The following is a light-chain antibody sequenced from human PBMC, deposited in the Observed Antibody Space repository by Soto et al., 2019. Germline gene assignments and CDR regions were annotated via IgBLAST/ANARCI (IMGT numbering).Light chain of an antibody. CDR3: QQRSDWPIS. V-gene: IGKV3-11*01. CDR2: DAS. Sequence: EIVMTQSPGTLSLSPGERATLSCRASQSVSDFLAWYQQKPGQAPRLIIDDASDRATGIPARFSGSGSGTDFTLTISSLEPEDFAVYYCQQRSDWPISFGQGTKLEIK. CDR1: QSVSDF. J-gene: IGKJ2*01.